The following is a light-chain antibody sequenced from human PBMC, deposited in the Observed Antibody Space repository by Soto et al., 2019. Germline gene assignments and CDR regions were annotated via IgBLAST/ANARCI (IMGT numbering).Light chain of an antibody. Sequence: EIGLTQSPATLSLSPGERATLSCRASQSVSSYLAWYQQKPGQAPRLLIHGASTRATGIPDRFSGGGTGTDFTLTISSLQSEDFAVYYCQQYSNWPPITFGQGTRLEI. CDR3: QQYSNWPPIT. V-gene: IGKV3-11*01. CDR2: GAS. CDR1: QSVSSY. J-gene: IGKJ5*01.